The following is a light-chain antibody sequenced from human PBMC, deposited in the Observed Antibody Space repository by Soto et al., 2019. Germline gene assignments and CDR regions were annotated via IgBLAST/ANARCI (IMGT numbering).Light chain of an antibody. CDR3: QQRSHWPRT. CDR1: QNINSDY. Sequence: ESVFTQAPGTLSLSPGERATLSCRASQNINSDYFAWYQQKPGQAPRLLIYDASNRATGIPARFSGSGSGTDFTLTISSLEPEDFAVYYCQQRSHWPRTSGQATTVHIK. CDR2: DAS. J-gene: IGKJ1*01. V-gene: IGKV3-11*01.